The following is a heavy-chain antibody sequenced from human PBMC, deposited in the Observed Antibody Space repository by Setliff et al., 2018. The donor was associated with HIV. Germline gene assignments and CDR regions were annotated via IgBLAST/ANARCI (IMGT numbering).Heavy chain of an antibody. CDR3: ARVLPYDSTGFLPYYFDN. D-gene: IGHD3-22*01. Sequence: PSGTRSLTCTVSGGYISSGEYYWSLIRQPPGKGLEWLGYISSSSGTYYNPSLNSRIIISIDTSKNQFSLRLSSVTAADTAVYFCARVLPYDSTGFLPYYFDNWGQGTLVTVSS. CDR2: ISSSSGT. V-gene: IGHV4-30-4*08. J-gene: IGHJ4*02. CDR1: GGYISSGEYY.